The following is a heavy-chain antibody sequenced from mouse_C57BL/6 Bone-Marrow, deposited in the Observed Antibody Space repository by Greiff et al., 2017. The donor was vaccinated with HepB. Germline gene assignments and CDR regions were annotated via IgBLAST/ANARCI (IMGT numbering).Heavy chain of an antibody. Sequence: EVKVVESGGGLVQPGESLKLSCESNEYEFPSHDMSWVRKTPEKRLELVAAINSDGGSTYYPDTMERRFIISRDNTKKTLYLQMSSLRSEDTALYYCARRGSNYVGFDYWGQGTTLTVSS. CDR3: ARRGSNYVGFDY. V-gene: IGHV5-2*01. CDR1: EYEFPSHD. CDR2: INSDGGST. D-gene: IGHD2-5*01. J-gene: IGHJ2*01.